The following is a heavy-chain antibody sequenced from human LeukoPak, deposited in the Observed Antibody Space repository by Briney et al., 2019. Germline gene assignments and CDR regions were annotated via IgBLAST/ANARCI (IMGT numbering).Heavy chain of an antibody. D-gene: IGHD2-2*01. V-gene: IGHV3-30*18. CDR3: AKAAAIERFDYFDY. Sequence: PGRSLRLSCAVSGFTFSSYGMHWVRQAPGKGLEWVVVISYDGSNKYYADSVKGRFTISRDNSKNTLYLQMNSLRAEDTAVYYCAKAAAIERFDYFDYWGQGTLVTVSS. CDR2: ISYDGSNK. J-gene: IGHJ4*02. CDR1: GFTFSSYG.